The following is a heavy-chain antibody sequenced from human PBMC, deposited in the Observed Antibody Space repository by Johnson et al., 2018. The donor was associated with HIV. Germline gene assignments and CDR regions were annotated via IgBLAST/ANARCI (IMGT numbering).Heavy chain of an antibody. CDR3: SVYFGTAFDF. CDR1: GFTFSSYG. J-gene: IGHJ3*01. CDR2: ISFDGNNK. D-gene: IGHD6-25*01. V-gene: IGHV3-30*19. Sequence: QMLLVESGGGVVQPGRSLRLSCAASGFTFSSYGMHWVRQAPGKGLEWVAVISFDGNNKYYAVSVKGRFTISRGNAKNSLYLQMNSLKTEDTAVYYCSVYFGTAFDFWGQGTMVTVSS.